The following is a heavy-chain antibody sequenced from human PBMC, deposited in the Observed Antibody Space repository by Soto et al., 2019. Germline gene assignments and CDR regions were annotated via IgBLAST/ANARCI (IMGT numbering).Heavy chain of an antibody. J-gene: IGHJ3*02. CDR1: GGSISSSSYY. V-gene: IGHV4-39*01. Sequence: SETLSLTCTVSGGSISSSSYYWGWIRQPPGKGLEWIGSIYYSGSTYYNPSLRSRVTISVDTSKNQFSLKLSSVTAADTAVYYCARRGYYAISAFDIWGQGTMVTVSS. CDR3: ARRGYYAISAFDI. CDR2: IYYSGST. D-gene: IGHD2-8*01.